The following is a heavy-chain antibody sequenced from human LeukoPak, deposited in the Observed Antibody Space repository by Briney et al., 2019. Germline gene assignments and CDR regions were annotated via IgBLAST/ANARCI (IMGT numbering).Heavy chain of an antibody. D-gene: IGHD3-10*01. Sequence: PGGSLRPSCAASGFNFSDYYMTWIRQAPGKGLEWISYISSGSRTLFYADSVKGRFTVSRDNAQNSLFLQMDGLRAEDSAMYYCARDGFHFDYWGQGILVTVSS. CDR1: GFNFSDYY. V-gene: IGHV3-11*04. CDR2: ISSGSRTL. J-gene: IGHJ4*01. CDR3: ARDGFHFDY.